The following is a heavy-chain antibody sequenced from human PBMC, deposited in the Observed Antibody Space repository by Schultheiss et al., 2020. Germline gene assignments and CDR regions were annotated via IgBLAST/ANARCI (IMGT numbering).Heavy chain of an antibody. CDR3: ARHTIQGPRFDP. V-gene: IGHV4-31*03. Sequence: SETLSLTCTVSGGSISSGGYYWSWIRQHPGKGLEWIGYIYYSGSTYYNPSLKSRVTISVDTSKNQFSLKLSSVTAADTAVYYCARHTIQGPRFDPWGQGTLVTVPS. D-gene: IGHD3-10*01. CDR1: GGSISSGGYY. CDR2: IYYSGST. J-gene: IGHJ5*02.